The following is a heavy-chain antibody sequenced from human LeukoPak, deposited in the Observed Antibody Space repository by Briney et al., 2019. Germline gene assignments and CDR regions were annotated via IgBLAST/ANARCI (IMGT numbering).Heavy chain of an antibody. D-gene: IGHD3-10*01. CDR1: GFTFSIYA. V-gene: IGHV3-23*01. J-gene: IGHJ4*02. Sequence: GGSLRLSCAASGFTFSIYAMSWVRQAPGRGLEWVSAISGSGGNTYYADSVKGRFTISRDNAKNSLYLQMNSLRAEDTAVYYCARLQYSFLYGSGSYGVDYWGQGTLVTVSS. CDR3: ARLQYSFLYGSGSYGVDY. CDR2: ISGSGGNT.